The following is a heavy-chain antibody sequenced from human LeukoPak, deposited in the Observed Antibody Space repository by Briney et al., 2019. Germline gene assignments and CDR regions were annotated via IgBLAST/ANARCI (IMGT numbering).Heavy chain of an antibody. CDR3: ARDGVPAASSHNWFDP. CDR2: INPNSGGT. J-gene: IGHJ5*02. D-gene: IGHD2-2*01. Sequence: GASVKVSCKASGYTFTGYYMHWVRQAPGQGLEWMGWINPNSGGTNYAQKFQGRVTMTRDTSISTAYMELSRLRSDDTAVYYCARDGVPAASSHNWFDPWGQGTLVTVSS. V-gene: IGHV1-2*02. CDR1: GYTFTGYY.